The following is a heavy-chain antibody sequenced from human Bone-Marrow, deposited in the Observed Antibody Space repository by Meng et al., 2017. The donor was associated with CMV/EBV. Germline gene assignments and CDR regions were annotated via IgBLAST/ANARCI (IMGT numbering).Heavy chain of an antibody. CDR2: ISHSGST. CDR1: GGSISGSDW. CDR3: ARNHGKSDFDY. D-gene: IGHD1-14*01. V-gene: IGHV4-4*02. J-gene: IGHJ4*02. Sequence: LTCAVFGGSISGSDWWTWVRQPPGKGLEWIGEISHSGSTNYTPSLKSRVTVSVDKSKNQFPLKVSSVTAADTAVYYCARNHGKSDFDYWGQGTLVTVSS.